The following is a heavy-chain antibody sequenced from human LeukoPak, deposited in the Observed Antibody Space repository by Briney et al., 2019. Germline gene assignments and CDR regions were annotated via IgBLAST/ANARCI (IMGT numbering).Heavy chain of an antibody. Sequence: SETLSLTCTVSGDSISNYYWTWIRQPAGKGLEWIGRIYTSGTTNYSPSLKSRVTISVDTSKNQFSLKLSSVTAADTAVYYCARHDYDFWSGSMYYFDYWGQGTLVTVSS. CDR1: GDSISNYY. CDR3: ARHDYDFWSGSMYYFDY. CDR2: IYTSGTT. V-gene: IGHV4-4*07. D-gene: IGHD3-3*01. J-gene: IGHJ4*02.